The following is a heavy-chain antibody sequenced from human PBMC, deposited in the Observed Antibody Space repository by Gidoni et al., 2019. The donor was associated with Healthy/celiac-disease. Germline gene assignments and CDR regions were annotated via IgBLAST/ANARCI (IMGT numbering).Heavy chain of an antibody. CDR3: AKDADSSGHNDY. V-gene: IGHV3-23*01. CDR1: GFTFSSDA. Sequence: EVQLLESGGGLVQPGGSLRLSCAASGFTFSSDAMSWVRPAPGKGLEWVSALSGSGGSTDYADSVKGRFTISRDNSKNTLYLQMNSLRAEDTAVYYCAKDADSSGHNDYWGQGTLVTVSS. CDR2: LSGSGGST. D-gene: IGHD3-22*01. J-gene: IGHJ4*02.